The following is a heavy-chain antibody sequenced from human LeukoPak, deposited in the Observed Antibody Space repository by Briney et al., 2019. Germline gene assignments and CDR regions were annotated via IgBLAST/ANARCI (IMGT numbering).Heavy chain of an antibody. V-gene: IGHV1-2*02. CDR3: ASYPRYSSSPPFDY. CDR1: GYTFTGYY. Sequence: VASVKLSCKASGYTFTGYYMHWVRQAPGQGLEWMGWINPNTGGTNYAQKFQGRVTMTRDTTISTAYMELSRLTSDDTAVYFCASYPRYSSSPPFDYWGQGTLVTVSS. J-gene: IGHJ4*02. CDR2: INPNTGGT. D-gene: IGHD6-19*01.